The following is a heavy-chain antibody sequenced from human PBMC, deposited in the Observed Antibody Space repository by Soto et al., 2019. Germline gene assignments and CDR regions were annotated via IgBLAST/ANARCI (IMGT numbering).Heavy chain of an antibody. CDR2: IDWDDDK. Sequence: GPTLVNPTQTLTLTCTFSGFSLSTSGMCVSWIRQPPGKALEWLALIDWDDDKYYSTSLKTRLTISKDTSKNQVVLTMTNMDPVDTATYYCARWTTVAGSDGMDVWGQGTTVTVSS. CDR3: ARWTTVAGSDGMDV. D-gene: IGHD6-19*01. CDR1: GFSLSTSGMC. V-gene: IGHV2-70*01. J-gene: IGHJ6*02.